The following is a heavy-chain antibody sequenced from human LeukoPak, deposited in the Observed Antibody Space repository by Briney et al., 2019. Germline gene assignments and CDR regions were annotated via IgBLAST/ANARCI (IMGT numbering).Heavy chain of an antibody. J-gene: IGHJ4*02. CDR1: GFTFSSYA. D-gene: IGHD3-10*01. CDR3: AKDGASYYYGSGSPYYFDY. CDR2: ISGRGGST. Sequence: GGSLRLSCAASGFTFSSYAMSWVRQAPGKVLEWVSAISGRGGSTYYADSVKGRFTISRDNSKNTLYLQMNSLRAEDTAVYYCAKDGASYYYGSGSPYYFDYWGQGTLVTVSS. V-gene: IGHV3-23*01.